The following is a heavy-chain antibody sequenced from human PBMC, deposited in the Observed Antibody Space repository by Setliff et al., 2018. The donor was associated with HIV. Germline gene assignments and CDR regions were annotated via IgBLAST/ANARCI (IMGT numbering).Heavy chain of an antibody. V-gene: IGHV3-23*01. CDR3: AKEVPYSNGFMYFDY. D-gene: IGHD3-22*01. CDR2: ISNSGGNA. J-gene: IGHJ4*02. Sequence: PGGSLRLSCTTSGFTFGDYGMSWVRQAPGKGLEWVSAISNSGGNAYYADSVKGRFTISRDNSENTLYLQMNSLRPEDTAIYYCAKEVPYSNGFMYFDYWGQGTLVTVSS. CDR1: GFTFGDYG.